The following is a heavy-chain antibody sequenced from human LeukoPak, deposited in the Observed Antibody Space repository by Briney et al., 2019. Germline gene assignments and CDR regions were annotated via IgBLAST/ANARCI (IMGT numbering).Heavy chain of an antibody. CDR2: IYTSGST. J-gene: IGHJ3*02. D-gene: IGHD2-15*01. CDR1: GXSISSYY. V-gene: IGHV4-4*07. CDR3: AREPPRRNIVVVVAATVEAFDI. Sequence: PSGTLXLXXXXXGXSISSYYWSWIRQPAGKGLEWIGRIYTSGSTNYNPSLKSRVTMSVDTSKNQFSLKLSSVTAADTAVYYCAREPPRRNIVVVVAATVEAFDIWGQGTMVTVSS.